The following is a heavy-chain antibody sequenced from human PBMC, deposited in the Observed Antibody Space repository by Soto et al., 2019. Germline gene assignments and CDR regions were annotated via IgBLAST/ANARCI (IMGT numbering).Heavy chain of an antibody. V-gene: IGHV3-21*01. CDR1: GFAFSSYS. D-gene: IGHD1-7*01. CDR3: ARGGGTGTRFSYYYYYGMDV. CDR2: ISSSSSYI. J-gene: IGHJ6*02. Sequence: EVQLVESGGGLVKPGGSLRLSCAASGFAFSSYSMNWVRQAPGKGLEWVSSISSSSSYIYYADSVKGRFTISRDNAKNSLYLQMNSLRAEDTAVYYCARGGGTGTRFSYYYYYGMDVWGQGTTVTVSS.